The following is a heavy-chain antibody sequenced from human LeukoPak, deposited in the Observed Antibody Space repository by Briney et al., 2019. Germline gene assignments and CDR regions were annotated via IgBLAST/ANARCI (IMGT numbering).Heavy chain of an antibody. J-gene: IGHJ3*02. CDR1: TSSFGTYY. D-gene: IGHD2-8*01. Sequence: GQSMTPSSPPYTSSFGTYYRRWVRHLQGMGMVWVSYISDSGIKHYADSVKGRFTISRDNAKNSLYLQMNSLRVEDTAVYYCAREDTGVAFDIWGQGTTVTV. CDR2: ISDSGIK. CDR3: AREDTGVAFDI. V-gene: IGHV3-48*03.